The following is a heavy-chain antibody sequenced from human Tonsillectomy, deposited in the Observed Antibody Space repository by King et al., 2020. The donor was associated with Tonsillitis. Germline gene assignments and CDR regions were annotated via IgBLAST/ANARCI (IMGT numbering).Heavy chain of an antibody. CDR1: GGSISTGGYY. CDR2: ISYSGST. CDR3: ASDWGNYGGNS. Sequence: VQLQESGPGLVKPSQTLSLTCTVSGGSISTGGYYWNWIRQHPGKGLAWIGHISYSGSTYYNPSLKSRLTISADTSKNQFSLKLSSVTAADTAVYYCASDWGNYGGNSWGQGTLVTVSS. V-gene: IGHV4-31*03. J-gene: IGHJ4*02. D-gene: IGHD4-23*01.